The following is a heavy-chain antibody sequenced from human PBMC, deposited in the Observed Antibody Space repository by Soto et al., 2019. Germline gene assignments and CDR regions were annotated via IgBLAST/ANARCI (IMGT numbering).Heavy chain of an antibody. J-gene: IGHJ4*02. D-gene: IGHD3-22*01. CDR1: GGPISRSDYY. V-gene: IGHV4-39*01. CDR2: VHYRGTT. CDR3: AKAHGYYYWFFDS. Sequence: QLRLQESGPGLVKPSETLSLSCSVSGGPISRSDYYWGWIRQPPGKGLEWIGSVHYRGTTNYNPSLKSRVTITVDTSKSQFSLNLSSVTAADTAVYYCAKAHGYYYWFFDSWGQGTLVTVSS.